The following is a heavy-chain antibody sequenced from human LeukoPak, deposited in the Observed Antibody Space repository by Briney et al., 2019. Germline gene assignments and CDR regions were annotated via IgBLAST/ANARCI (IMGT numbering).Heavy chain of an antibody. CDR2: IYYSGST. Sequence: SETLSLTCTVSGGSISSSSYYWGWIRQPPGKGLEWIGSIYYSGSTYYNPSLKSRVTISVDTSKNQFSLKLSSVTAADTAVYYCARDYGDYAFGYWGQGTLVTVSS. CDR3: ARDYGDYAFGY. D-gene: IGHD4-17*01. J-gene: IGHJ4*02. V-gene: IGHV4-39*07. CDR1: GGSISSSSYY.